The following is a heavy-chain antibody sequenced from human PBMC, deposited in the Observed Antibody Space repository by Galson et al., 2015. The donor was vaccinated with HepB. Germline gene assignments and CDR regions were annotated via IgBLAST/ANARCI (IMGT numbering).Heavy chain of an antibody. CDR3: ARDGGAASGTWCYLNL. Sequence: SLKLSCAASGFTFTNYGIHWVRQAPGAGLEWVAVIWFDGSKTNYAESVKGRFSISRDDSKNTVTLQMKSLRAEDTAIYYCARDGGAASGTWCYLNLWGQGTLVSVSS. J-gene: IGHJ4*02. CDR2: IWFDGSKT. D-gene: IGHD6-13*01. V-gene: IGHV3-33*01. CDR1: GFTFTNYG.